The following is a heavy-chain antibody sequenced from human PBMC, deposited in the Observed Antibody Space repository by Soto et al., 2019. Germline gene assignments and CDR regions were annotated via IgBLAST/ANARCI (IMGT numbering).Heavy chain of an antibody. V-gene: IGHV3-53*01. D-gene: IGHD2-21*02. J-gene: IGHJ4*02. CDR2: IYSGETT. Sequence: GGSLRLSCAASGFNVNSDYMNWVRQTPGKGLEWVASIYSGETTYYADSVRGRFTISSDKSKNTLYFQLSSLRIEDTAVHYCTRDGRGLGRLSLFEYWGQGVLVTVSS. CDR3: TRDGRGLGRLSLFEY. CDR1: GFNVNSDY.